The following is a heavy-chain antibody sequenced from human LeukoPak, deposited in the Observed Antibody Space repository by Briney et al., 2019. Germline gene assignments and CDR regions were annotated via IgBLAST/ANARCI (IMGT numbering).Heavy chain of an antibody. CDR1: GYTLTELS. D-gene: IGHD3-9*01. V-gene: IGHV1-24*01. CDR2: FDPEDGEI. J-gene: IGHJ6*03. Sequence: ASVKVSCKVSGYTLTELSMHWVRQAPGKGLEWMGGFDPEDGEIIYAQKFQGRVTMTEDTSTDTAYMELTSLKFDDSAVYFCARESGTVPFYNALTGRQDYYFYYMDVWGKGTTVTVSS. CDR3: ARESGTVPFYNALTGRQDYYFYYMDV.